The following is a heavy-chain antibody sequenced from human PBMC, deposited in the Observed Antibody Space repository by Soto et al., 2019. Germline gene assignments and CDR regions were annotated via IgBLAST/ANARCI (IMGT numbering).Heavy chain of an antibody. V-gene: IGHV4-34*01. CDR3: ASHWRSGPFDY. J-gene: IGHJ4*02. CDR1: GGSFSGYY. D-gene: IGHD3-3*01. Sequence: PSETLSLTCAVYGGSFSGYYWSWIRQPPGKGLEWIGEINHSGSTNYNPSLKSRVTISVDTSKNQFSLKLSSVTAADTAVYYCASHWRSGPFDYWGQGTLVTVSS. CDR2: INHSGST.